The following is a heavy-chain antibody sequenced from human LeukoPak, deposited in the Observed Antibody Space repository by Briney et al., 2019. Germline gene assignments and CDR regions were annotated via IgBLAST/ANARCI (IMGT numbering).Heavy chain of an antibody. D-gene: IGHD3-16*01. J-gene: IGHJ3*02. V-gene: IGHV1-18*01. CDR3: ARDSISFYGTDAFDI. Sequence: ASVKVSCKASGGTFSSYAISWVRQAPGQGLEWMGWISAYNGNTNYAQKLQGRVTMTTDTSTSTAYMELRSLRSDDTAVYYCARDSISFYGTDAFDIWGQGTMVTVSS. CDR2: ISAYNGNT. CDR1: GGTFSSYA.